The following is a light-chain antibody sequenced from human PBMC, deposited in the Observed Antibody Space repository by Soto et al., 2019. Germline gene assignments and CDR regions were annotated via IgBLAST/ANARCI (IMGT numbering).Light chain of an antibody. J-gene: IGKJ4*01. V-gene: IGKV3-20*01. CDR1: ESVSSSY. CDR3: QQYDTSPQLT. CDR2: GAT. Sequence: EIVLTQSPGTLSLSPGERATLSCTASESVSSSYLAWYQQKPGQAPRLLIYGATSRATGIPDRFSGSGSGTDFTLTISRLGPEDFAVYYCQQYDTSPQLTFGGGTKVEIK.